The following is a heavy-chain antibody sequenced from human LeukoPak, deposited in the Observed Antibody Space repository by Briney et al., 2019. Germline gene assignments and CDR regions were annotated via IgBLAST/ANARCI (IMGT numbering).Heavy chain of an antibody. CDR1: GYSFTTHA. Sequence: ASVKVSCKASGYSFTTHAMNWVRQAPGQGLEWMGWISTYNGDTDYAQKLQGRVTMTTDTSTSTAYMELRSLRSDDTAVYYCARDPGQYYDILTGYYTPYYFDYWGQGTLVTVSS. V-gene: IGHV1-18*01. D-gene: IGHD3-9*01. J-gene: IGHJ4*02. CDR2: ISTYNGDT. CDR3: ARDPGQYYDILTGYYTPYYFDY.